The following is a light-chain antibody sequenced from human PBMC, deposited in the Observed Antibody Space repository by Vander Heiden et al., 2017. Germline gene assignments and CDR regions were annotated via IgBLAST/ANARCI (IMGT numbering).Light chain of an antibody. CDR3: MQGLQTPYT. V-gene: IGKV2-28*01. Sequence: IVMTQSPLSLPVTPGEPASISCRSSQSLLHRNGDIWLDWYLQKPGQSPQVLIYLASNRASGVPDRVSGSGSGTDFTLKISRVEAEDVGVYYCMQGLQTPYTFGQGTKLEIK. CDR1: QSLLHRNGDIW. CDR2: LAS. J-gene: IGKJ2*01.